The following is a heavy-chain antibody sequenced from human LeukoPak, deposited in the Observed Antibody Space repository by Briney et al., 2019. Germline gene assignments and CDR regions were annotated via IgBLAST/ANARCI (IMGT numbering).Heavy chain of an antibody. CDR3: TRVGYIDEGIDY. V-gene: IGHV3-7*04. J-gene: IGHJ4*02. Sequence: GGSLRLSCAASGFTVSSSYMTWVRQAPGKGLEWVANIKQDGSKKSYVDSVKGRFTISRDNAKNSLYLQMNSLRAEDTAIYYCTRVGYIDEGIDYWGQGTLVTASS. CDR2: IKQDGSKK. D-gene: IGHD5-24*01. CDR1: GFTVSSSY.